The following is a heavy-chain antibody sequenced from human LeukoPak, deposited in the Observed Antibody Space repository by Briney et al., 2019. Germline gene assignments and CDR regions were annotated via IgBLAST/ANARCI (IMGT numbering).Heavy chain of an antibody. CDR1: GYTFIGYY. V-gene: IGHV1-46*01. J-gene: IGHJ4*02. CDR2: INPSGGST. D-gene: IGHD3-22*01. CDR3: ARDYYDSSALGVLDY. Sequence: ASVKVSCKASGYTFIGYYMHWVRQAPGQGLEWMGIINPSGGSTSYAQKFQGRVTMTRDTSTSTVYMELSSLRSEDTAVYYCARDYYDSSALGVLDYWGQGTLVTVSS.